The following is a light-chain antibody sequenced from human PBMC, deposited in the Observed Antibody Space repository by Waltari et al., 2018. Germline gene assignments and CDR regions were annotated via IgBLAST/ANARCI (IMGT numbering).Light chain of an antibody. CDR3: QQSYSTPQT. Sequence: DIQMTQSPSSLSASVGDRVTITCRASQTISNYLNWYQQKPGKAPNLPVYAASSLQSGVPSRFSGSGSGTDFTLTISSLQPEDFATYSCQQSYSTPQTFGQGTKVEIK. CDR1: QTISNY. V-gene: IGKV1-39*01. CDR2: AAS. J-gene: IGKJ1*01.